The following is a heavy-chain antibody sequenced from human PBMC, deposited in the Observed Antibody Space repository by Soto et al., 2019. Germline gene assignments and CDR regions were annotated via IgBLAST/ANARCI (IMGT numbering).Heavy chain of an antibody. J-gene: IGHJ3*02. D-gene: IGHD4-17*01. CDR1: GYSFTTYW. CDR2: IYPGDSDT. V-gene: IGHV5-51*01. Sequence: PGESLKISCKGSGYSFTTYWIAWVRQMPGKGLECMGIIYPGDSDTRYSPSFQGQVTISADKSISTAYLQWSSLKASDTAMYYCARQIYYGLYAFDIWGQGTMVTVSS. CDR3: ARQIYYGLYAFDI.